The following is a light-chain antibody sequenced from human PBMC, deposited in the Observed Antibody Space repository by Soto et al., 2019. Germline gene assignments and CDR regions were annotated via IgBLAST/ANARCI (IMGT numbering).Light chain of an antibody. V-gene: IGKV1-39*01. CDR3: QQSYSTPT. Sequence: DIQMTQSPSSLSASVGDRVTITCRASQSISSYLNWYQQKPGKAPKLLIYAASSLQGGVPSMFSGSGSGTDFTLTISSLQPEDFETYYCQQSYSTPTFGQGTKVEIK. J-gene: IGKJ1*01. CDR1: QSISSY. CDR2: AAS.